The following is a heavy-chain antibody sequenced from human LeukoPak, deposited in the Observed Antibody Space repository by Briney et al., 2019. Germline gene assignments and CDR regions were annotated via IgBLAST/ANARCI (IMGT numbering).Heavy chain of an antibody. CDR3: ARGSDTAAGLY. Sequence: SETLSLTCTVSGGSISSYYWSWIRQPPGKGLEWIGEINHSGSTNYNPSLKSRVSISVDSSKNQFSLKVSSVTAADTAVYYCARGSDTAAGLYWGQGTLVTVSS. CDR1: GGSISSYY. J-gene: IGHJ4*02. CDR2: INHSGST. V-gene: IGHV4-34*01. D-gene: IGHD6-13*01.